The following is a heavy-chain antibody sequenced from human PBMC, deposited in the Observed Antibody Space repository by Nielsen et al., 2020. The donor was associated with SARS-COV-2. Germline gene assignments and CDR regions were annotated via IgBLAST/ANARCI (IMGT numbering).Heavy chain of an antibody. D-gene: IGHD1-1*01. CDR1: GFTFSSYW. J-gene: IGHJ4*02. V-gene: IGHV3-7*03. CDR2: IKEHGSEM. CDR3: ARVQADTTLAPFDY. Sequence: GESLKISCAASGFTFSSYWMTWVRQAQGKGLEWVANIKEHGSEMYYVDSVRGRFTISRDNAKNSLSLQMNSLRVEDTAVYYCARVQADTTLAPFDYWGQGTPVTVSS.